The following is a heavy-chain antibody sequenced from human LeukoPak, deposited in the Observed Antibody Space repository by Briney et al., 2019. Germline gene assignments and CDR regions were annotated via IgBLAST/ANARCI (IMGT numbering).Heavy chain of an antibody. CDR3: ARGAAQHIVVVTAILR. CDR1: GFTFSSYE. Sequence: GGSLRLSCAASGFTFSSYEMNWVRQAPGKGLEWVSYISSSGSTIYYADSVKGRFTISRDNAKNSLYLQMNSLRAEDTAVYYCARGAAQHIVVVTAILRWGQGTLVTVSS. V-gene: IGHV3-48*03. J-gene: IGHJ4*02. CDR2: ISSSGSTI. D-gene: IGHD2-21*02.